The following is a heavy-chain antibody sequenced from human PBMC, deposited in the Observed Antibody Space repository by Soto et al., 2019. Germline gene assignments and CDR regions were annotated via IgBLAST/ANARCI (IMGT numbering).Heavy chain of an antibody. CDR3: ARGVLEWLLRDSYYYYMDV. CDR2: INDSGST. V-gene: IGHV4-61*08. CDR1: GGSISSGGYY. J-gene: IGHJ6*03. D-gene: IGHD3-3*01. Sequence: SETLSLTCTVSGGSISSGGYYWSWIRQHPGKGLEWIGYINDSGSTYYNPSLKSRVTISVDTSKNQFSLKLSSVTAADTAVYYCARGVLEWLLRDSYYYYMDVWGKGTTVTVSS.